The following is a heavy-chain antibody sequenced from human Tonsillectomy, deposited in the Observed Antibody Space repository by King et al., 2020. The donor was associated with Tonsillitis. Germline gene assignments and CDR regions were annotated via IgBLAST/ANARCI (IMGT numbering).Heavy chain of an antibody. CDR1: VYSFTSYW. CDR2: IYPGDSDT. D-gene: IGHD3-22*01. V-gene: IGHV5-51*01. CDR3: ARDPVYDVSSGPQNWSDP. J-gene: IGHJ5*02. Sequence: VQLVESGAEVKKPGESLKISCKGSVYSFTSYWIGWVRQMPGKGLEWMGIIYPGDSDTRYSPSFQGQVPISADKSISTAYLQWRSLKASDTAMYYCARDPVYDVSSGPQNWSDPCGQGTLVTVSS.